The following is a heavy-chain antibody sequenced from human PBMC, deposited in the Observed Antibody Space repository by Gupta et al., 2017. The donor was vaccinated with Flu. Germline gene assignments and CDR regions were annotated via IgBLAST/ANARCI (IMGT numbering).Heavy chain of an antibody. CDR3: ARDLSGTWGLDYYYYMDV. D-gene: IGHD2-15*01. CDR2: ISSSSSYI. J-gene: IGHJ6*03. Sequence: KGLEWVSSISSSSSYIYYADSVKGRFTISRDNAKNSLYLQMNSLRAEDTAVYYCARDLSGTWGLDYYYYMDVWGKGTTVTVSS. V-gene: IGHV3-21*01.